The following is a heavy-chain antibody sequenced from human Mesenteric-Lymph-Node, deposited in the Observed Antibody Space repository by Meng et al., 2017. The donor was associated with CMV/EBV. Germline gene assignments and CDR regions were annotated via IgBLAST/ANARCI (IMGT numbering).Heavy chain of an antibody. D-gene: IGHD3-3*01. J-gene: IGHJ4*02. Sequence: SETLSLTCSVSGFSIRSNYYWGWIRQPPGKRLEWIGSIYHSGRSYYNPSLKSRVTISLDMSKNQFSLKLSSVTAADTAVYYCARSSSYDFWSGYYTGWDYWGQGTLVTVSS. CDR2: IYHSGRS. CDR3: ARSSSYDFWSGYYTGWDY. CDR1: GFSIRSNYY. V-gene: IGHV4-38-2*02.